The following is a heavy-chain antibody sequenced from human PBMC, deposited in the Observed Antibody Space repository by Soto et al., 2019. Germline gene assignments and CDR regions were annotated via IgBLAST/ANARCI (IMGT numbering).Heavy chain of an antibody. J-gene: IGHJ4*02. CDR3: ARERGGYGLFDS. Sequence: PSGTLSLTCTVSGGSISNAAYSWSWSRQPPGKGLEWIGYIYPSGMPFYNPSLRSRVTISIDRSNDQFSLNLKSVTAADTAVYYCARERGGYGLFDSWGQGTLVTVSS. D-gene: IGHD5-18*01. V-gene: IGHV4-30-2*01. CDR2: IYPSGMP. CDR1: GGSISNAAYS.